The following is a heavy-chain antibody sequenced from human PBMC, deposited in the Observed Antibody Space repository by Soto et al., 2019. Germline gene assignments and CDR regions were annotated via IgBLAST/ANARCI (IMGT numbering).Heavy chain of an antibody. D-gene: IGHD1-26*01. Sequence: EVQLVESGGGLVQPGGSVKLSCAASGFTFSGSPMHWVRQASGKGLEWVGRIRSKTDNYATAYAASVKGRFTISRDDSKNMAYLQMNNLKAEDTAVYYCCRLTEWEGLHEYWGQGTLVTVSS. CDR1: GFTFSGSP. V-gene: IGHV3-73*02. CDR3: CRLTEWEGLHEY. CDR2: IRSKTDNYAT. J-gene: IGHJ4*02.